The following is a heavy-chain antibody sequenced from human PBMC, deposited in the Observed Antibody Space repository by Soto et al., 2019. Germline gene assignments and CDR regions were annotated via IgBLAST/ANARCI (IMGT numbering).Heavy chain of an antibody. Sequence: PCWSLRLPCAASGFTSDDCAMHWVRHAPVKGLAWASRPRWSSGSIGDADSVKGRFTISRDNAKSSRYIKMNSLRAEDTAFYYCAKDINRYCSGGSCYSFDYWGPGTVVGVSS. V-gene: IGHV3-9*02. CDR2: PRWSSGSI. J-gene: IGHJ4*02. D-gene: IGHD2-15*01. CDR1: GFTSDDCA. CDR3: AKDINRYCSGGSCYSFDY.